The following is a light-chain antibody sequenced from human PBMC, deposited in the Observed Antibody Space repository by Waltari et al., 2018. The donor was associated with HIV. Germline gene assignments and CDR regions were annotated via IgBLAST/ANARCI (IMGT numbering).Light chain of an antibody. CDR3: QQYGSTPET. J-gene: IGKJ1*01. CDR1: QSVRSSY. V-gene: IGKV3-20*01. CDR2: GAS. Sequence: EIVLTQSPGTLPLSPGERATLSCRASQSVRSSYLAWYQQKPGQAPRPLIYGASSRATGIPDRFSGSGSGTDFTLTISRLEPEDFAVYYCQQYGSTPETFGQGTKVEIK.